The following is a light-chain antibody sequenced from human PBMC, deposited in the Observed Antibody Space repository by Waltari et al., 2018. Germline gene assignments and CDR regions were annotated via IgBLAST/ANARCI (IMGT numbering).Light chain of an antibody. CDR1: SGHNNYA. CDR3: QTWDSGIWV. CDR2: VDNDGSR. Sequence: QLVLTQSPSASASLGASVKLTCTLSSGHNNYAIAWLQQQPEKGPRFLMRVDNDGSRTQGDGIPDRFSGSTSGAERYLTSASLQSEDEADYYCQTWDSGIWVFGGGTKLTVL. V-gene: IGLV4-69*01. J-gene: IGLJ3*02.